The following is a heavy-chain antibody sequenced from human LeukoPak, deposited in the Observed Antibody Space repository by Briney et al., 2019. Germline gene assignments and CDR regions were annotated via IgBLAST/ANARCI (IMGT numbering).Heavy chain of an antibody. CDR2: IIPISGTT. Sequence: SVKVSCKTSGGTFTSYAITWVRQAPGQGLEWMGKIIPISGTTNYAQKFQGRVTITTDESTSTAYMELSSLRSEDTAVYYCALNYYDSSGYSGTYFDYWGQGTLVTVSS. CDR1: GGTFTSYA. J-gene: IGHJ4*02. V-gene: IGHV1-69*05. D-gene: IGHD3-22*01. CDR3: ALNYYDSSGYSGTYFDY.